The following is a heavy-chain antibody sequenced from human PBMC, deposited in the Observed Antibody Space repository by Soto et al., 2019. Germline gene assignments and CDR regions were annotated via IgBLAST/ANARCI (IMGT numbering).Heavy chain of an antibody. J-gene: IGHJ2*01. D-gene: IGHD4-17*01. V-gene: IGHV3-23*01. CDR3: AKGDYGDPEDWYFDL. CDR2: ISGSGGST. Sequence: PVGSLRLSCAASGFTFSSYAMSWVRQAPGEGLEWVSAISGSGGSTYYADSVKGRFTISRDNSKNTLYLQMNSLRAEDTAVYYCAKGDYGDPEDWYFDLWGRGTLVTVSS. CDR1: GFTFSSYA.